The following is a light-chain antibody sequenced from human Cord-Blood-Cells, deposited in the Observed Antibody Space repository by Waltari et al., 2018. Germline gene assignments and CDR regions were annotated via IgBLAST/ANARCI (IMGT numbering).Light chain of an antibody. CDR1: QSISSW. CDR3: QQYNSYSQT. J-gene: IGKJ1*01. V-gene: IGKV1-5*01. CDR2: DAS. Sequence: DIQMTQSPSTLSASVGDRVTITCRASQSISSWLAWYQQKPGKAPKLLIYDASSLESGVPSRFSVSGSGTEFTLTISSLQPDDFATYYCQQYNSYSQTFGQGTKVEIK.